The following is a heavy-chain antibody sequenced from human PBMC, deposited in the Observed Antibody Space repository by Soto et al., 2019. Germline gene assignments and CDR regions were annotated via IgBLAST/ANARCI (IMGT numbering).Heavy chain of an antibody. V-gene: IGHV4-59*01. J-gene: IGHJ3*02. D-gene: IGHD3-10*01. Sequence: SETLSLTCTVSGGSISSYYWSWIRQPPGKGLEWIGYIYYSGSTNYNPSLKSRVTISVDTSKNQFSLKLSSVTAADTAVYYCARALWFGELYPPLGAFDIWGQGTMVTVSS. CDR2: IYYSGST. CDR3: ARALWFGELYPPLGAFDI. CDR1: GGSISSYY.